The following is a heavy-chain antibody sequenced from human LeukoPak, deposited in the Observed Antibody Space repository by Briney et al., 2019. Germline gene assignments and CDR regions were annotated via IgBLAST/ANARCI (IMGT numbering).Heavy chain of an antibody. CDR2: ISGTSVYI. CDR1: AFTFSPYS. CDR3: ARGTPYTSSSDFDY. J-gene: IGHJ4*02. V-gene: IGHV3-21*01. Sequence: GGSLRLSCAASAFTFSPYSMNWVRQAPGKGLEWVSSISGTSVYIYYADSVKGRFTISRDNAKNSLYLQMNSLRAEDTAVYYCARGTPYTSSSDFDYWGQGTLVTISS. D-gene: IGHD6-6*01.